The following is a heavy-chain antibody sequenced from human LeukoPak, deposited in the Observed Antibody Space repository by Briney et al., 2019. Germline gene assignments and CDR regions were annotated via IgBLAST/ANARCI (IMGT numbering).Heavy chain of an antibody. CDR2: ISAYKGNT. Sequence: ASVKVSCKASGYTFTSYGISWVRQAPGQGLEWMGWISAYKGNTNYAQKLQGRVTMTTDTSTSAAYMELRSLRSDDTAVYYCARDRLRYCSGGSCYSGDYWGQGTLVTVSS. D-gene: IGHD2-15*01. V-gene: IGHV1-18*01. CDR1: GYTFTSYG. J-gene: IGHJ4*02. CDR3: ARDRLRYCSGGSCYSGDY.